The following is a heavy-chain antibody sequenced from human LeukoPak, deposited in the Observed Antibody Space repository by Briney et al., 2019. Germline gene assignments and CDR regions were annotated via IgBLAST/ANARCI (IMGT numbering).Heavy chain of an antibody. CDR2: ISSSGDIT. Sequence: GGSLRLSCAASGFTFSNYAMSWVRQAPGKGLEWVSAISSSGDITYYADSVKGRFTVSRDSSKNTLFLQMNSLRAGDTAVYYCATEVRGVIINPWGQGTLVTVSS. D-gene: IGHD3-10*01. V-gene: IGHV3-23*01. CDR3: ATEVRGVIINP. J-gene: IGHJ5*02. CDR1: GFTFSNYA.